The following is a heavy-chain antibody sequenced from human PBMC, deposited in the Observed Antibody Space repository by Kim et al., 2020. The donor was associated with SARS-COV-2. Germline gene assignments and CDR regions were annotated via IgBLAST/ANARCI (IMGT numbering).Heavy chain of an antibody. CDR3: AKGGVSGWYDPYYYYYGMDV. D-gene: IGHD6-19*01. J-gene: IGHJ6*02. V-gene: IGHV3-23*01. CDR1: GFTFSSYA. CDR2: ISGSGGST. Sequence: GGSLRLSCAASGFTFSSYAMSWVRQAPGKGLEWVSAISGSGGSTYYADSVKGRFTISRDNSKNTLYLQMNSLRAEDTAVYYCAKGGVSGWYDPYYYYYGMDVWGQGTTVTVSS.